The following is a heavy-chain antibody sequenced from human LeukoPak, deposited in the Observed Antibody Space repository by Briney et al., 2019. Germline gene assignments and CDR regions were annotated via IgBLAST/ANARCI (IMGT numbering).Heavy chain of an antibody. D-gene: IGHD6-13*01. V-gene: IGHV4-34*01. CDR3: ASEEQQLVHWYFDL. Sequence: SETLSLTCAVYGGSFSGYYWSWIRQPPGKGLEWIGEINHSGSTNYNPSLKSRVTISVDTSKNQFSLKLSSVTAADTAVYYCASEEQQLVHWYFDLWGRGTLVTVSS. J-gene: IGHJ2*01. CDR2: INHSGST. CDR1: GGSFSGYY.